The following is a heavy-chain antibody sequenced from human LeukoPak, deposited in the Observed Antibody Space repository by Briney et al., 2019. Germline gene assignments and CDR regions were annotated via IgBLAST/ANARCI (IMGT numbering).Heavy chain of an antibody. CDR1: GFTFSNAW. Sequence: TGGSLRLSCTASGFTFSNAWMSWVRQAPGKGLEWVSYISTGSSTIYYADSVKGRFTISRDNAKNSLYLQMNRLRDEDTAVYYCARDDAGTDYYYYGMDVWGQGTTVTVSS. D-gene: IGHD1-14*01. J-gene: IGHJ6*02. V-gene: IGHV3-48*02. CDR3: ARDDAGTDYYYYGMDV. CDR2: ISTGSSTI.